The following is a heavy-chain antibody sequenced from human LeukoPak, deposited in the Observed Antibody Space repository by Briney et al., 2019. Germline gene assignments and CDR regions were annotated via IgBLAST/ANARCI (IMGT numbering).Heavy chain of an antibody. Sequence: GASVKVSCKASGYTFTSHYMHWVRQAPGQGLEWMGIINPSGGSASYAQKFQGRVTMTRDTSTSTVYMELNSLRSEDTAIYYCARENVVVNQGDAFDIWGQGTTVTVSS. V-gene: IGHV1-46*01. D-gene: IGHD2-21*01. CDR2: INPSGGSA. J-gene: IGHJ3*02. CDR1: GYTFTSHY. CDR3: ARENVVVNQGDAFDI.